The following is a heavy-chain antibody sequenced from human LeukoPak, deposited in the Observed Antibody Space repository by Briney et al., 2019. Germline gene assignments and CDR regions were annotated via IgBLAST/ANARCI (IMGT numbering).Heavy chain of an antibody. J-gene: IGHJ4*02. CDR2: ISGSGGST. Sequence: GGSLRLSCAASGFTFSSYAMSWVRQAPGKGLEWVAAISGSGGSTYYADSVKGRFTISRDNSKNTLYLQMNSLRAEDTAVYYGAKDVQAMVGGVLHYWGQGTLVTVSS. V-gene: IGHV3-23*01. D-gene: IGHD3-10*01. CDR3: AKDVQAMVGGVLHY. CDR1: GFTFSSYA.